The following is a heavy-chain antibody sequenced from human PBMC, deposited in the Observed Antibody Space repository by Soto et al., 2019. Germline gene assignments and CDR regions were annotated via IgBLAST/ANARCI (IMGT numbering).Heavy chain of an antibody. J-gene: IGHJ3*02. Sequence: QVQLVESGGGVVKPGRSLRLSCAASGFTFSSYGMNWVRQAPGKGLEWVAVISYDGSNKYYADSVKGRFTISRDNSKNEQYMQMNSLRTEDTSVYYWASFEYSGDEFGLNHDALDIWGKGTMVTVSS. D-gene: IGHD5-12*01. V-gene: IGHV3-30-3*01. CDR1: GFTFSSYG. CDR2: ISYDGSNK. CDR3: ASFEYSGDEFGLNHDALDI.